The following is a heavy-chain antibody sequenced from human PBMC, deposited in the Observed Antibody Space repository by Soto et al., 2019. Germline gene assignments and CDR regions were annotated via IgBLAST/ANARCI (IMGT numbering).Heavy chain of an antibody. Sequence: SETLSLTCSVSGGSVSDKTYYWSWIRQTPGKRLEWIGYVYYSGTTNYNPSLKSRVTISVDLSKNQFSLRLSSVTTADTALYYCARTTAVPNSLRSRYFFDYWGQGTLVTVSS. CDR2: VYYSGTT. V-gene: IGHV4-61*01. J-gene: IGHJ4*02. CDR1: GGSVSDKTYY. D-gene: IGHD4-17*01. CDR3: ARTTAVPNSLRSRYFFDY.